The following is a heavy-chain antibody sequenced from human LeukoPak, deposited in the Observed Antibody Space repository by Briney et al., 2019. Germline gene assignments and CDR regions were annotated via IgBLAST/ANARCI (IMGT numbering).Heavy chain of an antibody. CDR2: ISSRTGTI. D-gene: IGHD1-26*01. CDR3: ARARVLGGGENFDY. CDR1: GFYFSRIT. J-gene: IGHJ4*02. Sequence: PGGSLRLSCAASGFYFSRITMNWVRQAPGKGLEWISYISSRTGTIYYADSVKGRFTVSRDDAKNSLYLQMNSLRAEDTAVYYCARARVLGGGENFDYWGQGNLVTVSS. V-gene: IGHV3-48*04.